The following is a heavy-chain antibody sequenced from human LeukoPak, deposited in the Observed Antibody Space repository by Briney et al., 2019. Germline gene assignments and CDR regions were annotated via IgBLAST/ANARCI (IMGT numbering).Heavy chain of an antibody. CDR1: GYTFTTYP. J-gene: IGHJ6*03. D-gene: IGHD2-2*01. V-gene: IGHV7-4-1*02. CDR3: ARERKDIVVVPAAPHYYYYYMDV. Sequence: ASVKVSCKTSGYTFTTYPMNWVRQAPGQGLEWMGWINTNTGNPTYAQGFTGRFVFSLDTSVSAANLQITSLKAEDTAVYYCARERKDIVVVPAAPHYYYYYMDVWGKGTTVTVSS. CDR2: INTNTGNP.